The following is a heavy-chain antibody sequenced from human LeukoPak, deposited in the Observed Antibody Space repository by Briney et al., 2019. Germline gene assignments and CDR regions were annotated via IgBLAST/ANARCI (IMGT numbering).Heavy chain of an antibody. Sequence: SETLSLTCTVSGGSISGYYWSWIRQPPGRGLEWIAYIYYRGSTNYNPSPKSRVTISVDTSKNQFSLQLSSVTAADTAVYYCARLLAKRDGFNLGYFDYWGQGTLLTVSS. V-gene: IGHV4-59*08. CDR3: ARLLAKRDGFNLGYFDY. D-gene: IGHD5-24*01. CDR1: GGSISGYY. J-gene: IGHJ4*02. CDR2: IYYRGST.